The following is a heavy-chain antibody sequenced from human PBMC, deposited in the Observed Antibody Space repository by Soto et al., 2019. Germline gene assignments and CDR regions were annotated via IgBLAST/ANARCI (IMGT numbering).Heavy chain of an antibody. CDR2: IDPSDSQT. V-gene: IGHV5-10-1*01. D-gene: IGHD3-22*01. CDR1: GYSFAAYW. J-gene: IGHJ4*02. Sequence: PGESLKISFKGSGYSFAAYWITWVRQKPGKAPGWMGRIDPSDSQTYYSPSFRGHVTISVTKSITTVFLQWSSMSASDTAMYYCARQIYDSDTGPNFQYYFDSWGQGTPVTVSS. CDR3: ARQIYDSDTGPNFQYYFDS.